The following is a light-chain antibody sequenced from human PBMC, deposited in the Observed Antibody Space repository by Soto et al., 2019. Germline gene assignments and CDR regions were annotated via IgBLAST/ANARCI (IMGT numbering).Light chain of an antibody. CDR1: QSISSW. V-gene: IGKV1-5*03. CDR3: QQYNSYPGT. Sequence: IQMTQSPSTLSSSLGDRVTITCRTSQSISSWLAWYQQKPGKAPKLLIYKASSLESGVPSRFSVSGSGTEFTLTISSLQNDDFATYYCQQYNSYPGTFGQGTKVDIK. J-gene: IGKJ1*01. CDR2: KAS.